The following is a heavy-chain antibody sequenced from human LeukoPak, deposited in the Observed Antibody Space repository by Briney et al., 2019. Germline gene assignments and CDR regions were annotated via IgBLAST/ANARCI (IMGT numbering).Heavy chain of an antibody. D-gene: IGHD6-13*01. CDR3: ARGTAAADWFNP. J-gene: IGHJ5*02. CDR1: GGSFSGYY. Sequence: SETLSLTCAVYGGSFSGYYWSWIRQPPGKGLEWIGEINHSGSTNYNPSLKSRVTISVDTSKNQFSLKLSSVTAADTAVYYCARGTAAADWFNPWGQGTLVTVSS. V-gene: IGHV4-34*01. CDR2: INHSGST.